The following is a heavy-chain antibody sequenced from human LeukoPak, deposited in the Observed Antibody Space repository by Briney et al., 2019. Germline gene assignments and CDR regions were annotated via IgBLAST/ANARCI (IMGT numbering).Heavy chain of an antibody. CDR3: AKDRSSTLWYFDY. V-gene: IGHV3-23*01. CDR1: GFTFSNYA. Sequence: PGGSLRLSCAASGFTFSNYAMSWVRQAPGKGLEWVSGISSDGGTFYPDSVKGRFTISRDNSKNTLYLQMNSLRAEDTAVYYCAKDRSSTLWYFDYWGQGAQVTVSS. D-gene: IGHD2-2*01. J-gene: IGHJ4*02. CDR2: ISSDGGT.